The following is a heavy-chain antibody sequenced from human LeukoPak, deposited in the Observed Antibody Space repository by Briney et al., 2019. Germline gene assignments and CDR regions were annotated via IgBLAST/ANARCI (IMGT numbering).Heavy chain of an antibody. D-gene: IGHD3-22*01. CDR2: IWYDGSNK. CDR3: ARDINPYYYDSSGHSSGFDY. V-gene: IGHV3-33*08. CDR1: GFTFSSYG. Sequence: PGGSLRLSCAASGFTFSSYGMHWVRQAPGKGLEWVAVIWYDGSNKYYADSVKGRFTISRDNSKNTLYLQMNSLRAEDTAVYYCARDINPYYYDSSGHSSGFDYWGQGTLVTVSS. J-gene: IGHJ4*02.